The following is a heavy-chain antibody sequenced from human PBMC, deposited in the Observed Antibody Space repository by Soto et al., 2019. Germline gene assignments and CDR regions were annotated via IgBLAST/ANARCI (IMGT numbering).Heavy chain of an antibody. J-gene: IGHJ4*02. V-gene: IGHV3-30-3*01. CDR1: GFTFGYYA. CDR2: ISYHGSNK. Sequence: QVHLVESGGGVVQPGGSLRLSCTTSGFTFGYYAMHWVRQAPGKGLEWVAVISYHGSNKYYADSVKGRFTISRDNSKNTLYLQMNSLRAEDTAVYYCTRLHDYGGSARLSGFDYWGQGTLVTVSS. D-gene: IGHD4-17*01. CDR3: TRLHDYGGSARLSGFDY.